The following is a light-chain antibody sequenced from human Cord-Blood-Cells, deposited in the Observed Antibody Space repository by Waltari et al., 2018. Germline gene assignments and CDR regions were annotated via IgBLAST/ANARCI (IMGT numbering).Light chain of an antibody. CDR2: DVS. J-gene: IGLJ1*01. V-gene: IGLV2-11*01. Sequence: QSALTQPRSVSGSPGQSVTISCTGTSSDVGGYNYVSWYQQHPGKAPKLMIYDVSKRPAGVPSRFSGSKSGNTASLTSAGLQAEEEADYCCCSYAGSYYVFGTGTKVTVL. CDR3: CSYAGSYYV. CDR1: SSDVGGYNY.